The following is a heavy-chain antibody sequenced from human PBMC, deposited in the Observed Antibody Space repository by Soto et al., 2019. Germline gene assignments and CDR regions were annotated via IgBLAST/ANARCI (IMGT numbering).Heavy chain of an antibody. J-gene: IGHJ4*02. CDR2: ISWNSGSI. Sequence: PGGSLRLSCAASGFTFDDYAMHWVRQAPGKGLEWVSGISWNSGSIGYADSVKGRFTISRDNAKNSLYLQMNSLRAEDTALYYCATGAVAGYYFDYWGQGTLVTVSS. CDR1: GFTFDDYA. V-gene: IGHV3-9*01. CDR3: ATGAVAGYYFDY. D-gene: IGHD6-19*01.